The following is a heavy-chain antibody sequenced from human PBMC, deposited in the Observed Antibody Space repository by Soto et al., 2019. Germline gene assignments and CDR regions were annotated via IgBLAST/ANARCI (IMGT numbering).Heavy chain of an antibody. D-gene: IGHD2-2*01. Sequence: QVHLVQSGAEVKKPGSSVKVSCTASGGTFGSYTVTWVRQAPGQGLEWLGEIIPMFGTASYAQKFQGRVTLPADKFKTTAHIEVSSLSSDDTAVYFCARKNAMPTHFYAGMDVWGQGTTVTVSS. CDR2: IIPMFGTA. CDR3: ARKNAMPTHFYAGMDV. CDR1: GGTFGSYT. J-gene: IGHJ6*02. V-gene: IGHV1-69*06.